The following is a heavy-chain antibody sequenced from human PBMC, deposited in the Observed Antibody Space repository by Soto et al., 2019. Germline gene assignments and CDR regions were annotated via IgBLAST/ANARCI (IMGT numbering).Heavy chain of an antibody. Sequence: GGSLRLSCAASGFTFSSYSMNWVRQAPGKGLEWVSSISSSSSYIYYADSVKGRFTISRDNAKNSLYLQMNSLRAEDTAVYYCARDRGDFWSGYYPVSFDYWGQGTLVTVSS. CDR3: ARDRGDFWSGYYPVSFDY. D-gene: IGHD3-3*01. CDR2: ISSSSSYI. V-gene: IGHV3-21*01. CDR1: GFTFSSYS. J-gene: IGHJ4*02.